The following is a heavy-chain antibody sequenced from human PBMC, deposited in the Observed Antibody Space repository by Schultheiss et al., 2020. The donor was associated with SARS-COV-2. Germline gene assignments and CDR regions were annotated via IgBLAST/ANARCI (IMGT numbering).Heavy chain of an antibody. CDR1: GFTFSSYE. J-gene: IGHJ5*02. CDR3: ARDWVYYDFWSGYETNWFDP. Sequence: GGSLRLSCAASGFTFSSYEMNWVRQAPGKGLEWVSYISSSGSTIYYADSVKGRFTISRDNAKNSLYLQMNSLRAEDTAVYYCARDWVYYDFWSGYETNWFDPWGQGTLVTVSS. CDR2: ISSSGSTI. D-gene: IGHD3-3*01. V-gene: IGHV3-48*03.